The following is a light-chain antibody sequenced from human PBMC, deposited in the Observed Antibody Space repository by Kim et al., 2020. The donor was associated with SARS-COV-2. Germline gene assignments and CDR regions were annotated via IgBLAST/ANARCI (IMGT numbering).Light chain of an antibody. V-gene: IGLV2-14*03. CDR1: SSDVGGYNY. CDR3: SSYTSSSTWV. J-gene: IGLJ3*02. Sequence: QSVLTQPASVSGSPGQSITISCTGTSSDVGGYNYVSWYQHHPGKAPKLMIYDVSKRPSGISNRFSGSKSGNTASLTISGLQAEDEADYYCSSYTSSSTWVFGGGTQLTVL. CDR2: DVS.